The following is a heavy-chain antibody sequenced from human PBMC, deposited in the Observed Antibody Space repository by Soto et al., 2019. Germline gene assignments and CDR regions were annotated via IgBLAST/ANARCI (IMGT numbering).Heavy chain of an antibody. Sequence: EVQLVESGGGFVQPGGSLRLSCAGSGFRFSSSWMSWVRQAPGKGLEWVAHIKQDGSEKYYVDSAKGRFTISRDNAKTSLFRKIKTVRAEDPAVFYWASGATAADEADSQHGAKGPL. CDR2: IKQDGSEK. V-gene: IGHV3-7*01. D-gene: IGHD3-16*01. J-gene: IGHJ1*01. CDR3: ASGATAADEADSQH. CDR1: GFRFSSSW.